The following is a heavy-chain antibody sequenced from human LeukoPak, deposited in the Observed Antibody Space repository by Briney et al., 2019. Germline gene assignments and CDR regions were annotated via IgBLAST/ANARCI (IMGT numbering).Heavy chain of an antibody. CDR2: MNPNSGNT. J-gene: IGHJ4*02. CDR1: GYTFTGYY. Sequence: VASVKVSCKASGYTFTGYYMHWVRQAPGQGLEWMGWMNPNSGNTGYAQKFQGRVTMTRNTSISTAYMELSSLRSEDTAVYYCARGFFRPGIQLWRYSDYWGQGTLVTVSS. D-gene: IGHD5-18*01. CDR3: ARGFFRPGIQLWRYSDY. V-gene: IGHV1-8*02.